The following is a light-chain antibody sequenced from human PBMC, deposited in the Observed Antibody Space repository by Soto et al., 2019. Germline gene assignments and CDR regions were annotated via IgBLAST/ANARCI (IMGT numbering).Light chain of an antibody. CDR2: DAS. CDR3: QQYNNYPLT. Sequence: DIQMTQSPSTLSASVGDKVTFTCRASQSISNSLAWYQQRPGKAPKLLIYDASSLESGVPSRFSGSAAGTAFTRSIISLQLDDFTTYYCQQYNNYPLTFGQGTRLEIK. CDR1: QSISNS. V-gene: IGKV1-5*01. J-gene: IGKJ5*01.